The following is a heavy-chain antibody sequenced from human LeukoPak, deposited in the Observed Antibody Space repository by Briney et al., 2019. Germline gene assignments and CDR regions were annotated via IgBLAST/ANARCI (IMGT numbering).Heavy chain of an antibody. V-gene: IGHV4-4*02. Sequence: SETLSLTCAVSGVSISSNLWWTWVRQPPGKGLEWIAEIHHSGSINYNPSLKSRVTISVDKAKNQFSLKLTSVTAADTAVYYCARVGSGWGFDYWGQGTLVTVSS. D-gene: IGHD6-19*01. CDR1: GVSISSNLW. J-gene: IGHJ4*02. CDR2: IHHSGSI. CDR3: ARVGSGWGFDY.